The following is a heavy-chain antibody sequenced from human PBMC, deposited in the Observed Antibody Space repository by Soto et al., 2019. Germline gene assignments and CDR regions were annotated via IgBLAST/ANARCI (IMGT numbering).Heavy chain of an antibody. Sequence: GGSLRLSCAASGFSVAVKYMSWVRQAPGKGLEWISVIFSGGSTYYADSVKGRFSISRDNSKNTLYLQMNRLRAEDTAVYYCASYEYGWAGYWGQGTVVTGSS. CDR2: IFSGGST. CDR1: GFSVAVKY. V-gene: IGHV3-66*01. J-gene: IGHJ4*02. D-gene: IGHD3-16*01. CDR3: ASYEYGWAGY.